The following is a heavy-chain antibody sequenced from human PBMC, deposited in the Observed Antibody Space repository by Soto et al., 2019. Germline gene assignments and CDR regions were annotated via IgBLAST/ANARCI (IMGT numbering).Heavy chain of an antibody. J-gene: IGHJ4*02. CDR3: ARGRGYYDSSGYYRPHIFDY. D-gene: IGHD3-22*01. V-gene: IGHV4-34*01. Sequence: XGTLSLTCAVYGGSFSGYYWSWIRQPPGKGLEWIGEINHSGSTNYNPSLKSRVTISVDTSKNQFSLKLSSVTAADTAVYYCARGRGYYDSSGYYRPHIFDYWGQGTLVTVSS. CDR2: INHSGST. CDR1: GGSFSGYY.